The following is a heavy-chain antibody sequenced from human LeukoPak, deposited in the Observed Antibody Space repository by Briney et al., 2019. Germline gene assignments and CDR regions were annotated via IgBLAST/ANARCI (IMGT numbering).Heavy chain of an antibody. V-gene: IGHV1-2*02. D-gene: IGHD2-8*01. CDR2: INPKSGGT. CDR3: ARGGGYCTNGICSYFDY. Sequence: ASVKVSCKASGYTFTGQYLHWVRQAPGQGLEWMGWINPKSGGTNYAQKFQGRVTMTRDTSISTAYMELSRLTSDDTAMYYCARGGGYCTNGICSYFDYWGQGTLVTVSS. J-gene: IGHJ4*02. CDR1: GYTFTGQY.